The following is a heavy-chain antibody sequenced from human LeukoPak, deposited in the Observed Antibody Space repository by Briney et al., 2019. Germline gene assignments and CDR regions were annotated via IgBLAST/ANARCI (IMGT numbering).Heavy chain of an antibody. CDR3: ASVDYDFWSAYYFDY. CDR2: ISSSSSYI. J-gene: IGHJ4*02. CDR1: GFTFSSYS. D-gene: IGHD3-3*01. Sequence: PGGSLRLSCAASGFTFSSYSMNWVRQAPGKGLEWVSAISSSSSYIYYADSVKGRFTISRDNAKNSLYLQMNSLRAEDTAVYCCASVDYDFWSAYYFDYWGQGTLVTVSS. V-gene: IGHV3-21*01.